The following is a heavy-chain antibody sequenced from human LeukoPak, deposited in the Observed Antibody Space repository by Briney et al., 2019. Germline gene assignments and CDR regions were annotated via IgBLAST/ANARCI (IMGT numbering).Heavy chain of an antibody. D-gene: IGHD3-3*01. CDR3: ATFSGGVVITS. V-gene: IGHV3-48*02. Sequence: GGSLRLSCAASGFTFSSYSMNWVRQAPGKGLEWVSYISSSSSSIHYADSVKGRFTISRDNAKNPLYLQMNSLTDEDTAVYYCATFSGGVVITSWGQGTLVTVSS. CDR1: GFTFSSYS. CDR2: ISSSSSSI. J-gene: IGHJ4*02.